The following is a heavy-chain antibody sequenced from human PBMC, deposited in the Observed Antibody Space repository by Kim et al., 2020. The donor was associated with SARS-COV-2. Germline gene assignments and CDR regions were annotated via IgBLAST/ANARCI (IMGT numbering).Heavy chain of an antibody. CDR2: IDAAGRGT. Sequence: GGSLRLSCAASGFTFRSHWMHWVRQSPGKGLVWVSRIDAAGRGTSYADSVKGRFTISRDNAKNTFYLKMSSLRVEDTAVYYCAGALNVNAFNIWGQGTMVTVSS. V-gene: IGHV3-74*01. CDR1: GFTFRSHW. J-gene: IGHJ3*02. CDR3: AGALNVNAFNI.